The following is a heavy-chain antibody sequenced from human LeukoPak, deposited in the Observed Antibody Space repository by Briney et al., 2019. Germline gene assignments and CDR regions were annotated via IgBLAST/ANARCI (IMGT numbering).Heavy chain of an antibody. CDR3: ARRMVRGVTNYGMDV. J-gene: IGHJ6*02. CDR2: IYYSGST. D-gene: IGHD3-10*01. Sequence: SDTLSLTCTVSGGSMSSYYWSWIRQPPGKGLEWIGYIYYSGSTNYNPSLKSRVTISVDTSKNQFSLKLSSVAAADTAVYYCARRMVRGVTNYGMDVWGQGTTVTVSS. V-gene: IGHV4-59*07. CDR1: GGSMSSYY.